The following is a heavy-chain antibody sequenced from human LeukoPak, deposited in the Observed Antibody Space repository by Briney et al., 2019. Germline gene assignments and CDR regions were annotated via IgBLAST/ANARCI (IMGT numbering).Heavy chain of an antibody. CDR3: ARDARSHCGTDACYGPYFDY. D-gene: IGHD2-2*01. CDR1: GFTFSTSS. J-gene: IGHJ4*02. Sequence: GGSLRLSCTASGFTFSTSSIYISGSSATIYYADSVKGRFTISRDNGRNSLYLQMNDLRAEDTGVYFCARDARSHCGTDACYGPYFDYWGQGSLVTVSS. CDR2: ISGSSATI. V-gene: IGHV3-48*01.